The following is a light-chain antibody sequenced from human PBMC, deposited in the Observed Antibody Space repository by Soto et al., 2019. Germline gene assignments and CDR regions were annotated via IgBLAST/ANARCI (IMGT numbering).Light chain of an antibody. V-gene: IGKV3D-7*01. CDR1: QSVSSSS. CDR2: GAS. J-gene: IGKJ2*01. Sequence: EILMTQSPATLSSSPGERATLACRASQSVSSSSKSWYQQTPGQAPRVLIYGASTRATGIPARFSGSGSGTDFTLTISSLQPEDFAVYYCHQDYNLPYTFGQGTNLEIK. CDR3: HQDYNLPYT.